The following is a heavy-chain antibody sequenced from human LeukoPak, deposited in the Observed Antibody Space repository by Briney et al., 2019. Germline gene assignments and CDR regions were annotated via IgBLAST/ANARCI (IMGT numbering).Heavy chain of an antibody. CDR1: GGSVSSGNYY. J-gene: IGHJ5*02. D-gene: IGHD1-7*01. CDR3: ARAVGSSESNYFDP. CDR2: IYTSGTT. Sequence: SQTLSLTCTVSGGSVSSGNYYWSWIRQPAGRGLEWIGRIYTSGTTNYNPSLDSRVTILLGTSKNQFSLKLSSVTAADTAVYYCARAVGSSESNYFDPWGQGTLATVSS. V-gene: IGHV4-61*02.